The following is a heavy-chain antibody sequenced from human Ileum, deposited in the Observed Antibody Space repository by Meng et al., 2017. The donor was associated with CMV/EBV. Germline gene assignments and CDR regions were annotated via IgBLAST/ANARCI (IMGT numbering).Heavy chain of an antibody. CDR1: GFIFDDYT. CDR3: AKEGGTMWFDS. CDR2: VREAVT. V-gene: IGHV3-43*01. J-gene: IGHJ5*01. D-gene: IGHD6-25*01. Sequence: GESLKISCAASGFIFDDYTIHWVRQAPGKGLEWVSLVREAVTRYADSVKGRFTVSRDGSEKSLYLQMNSLRTDDTAIYYCAKEGGTMWFDSWGRGTLVTVSS.